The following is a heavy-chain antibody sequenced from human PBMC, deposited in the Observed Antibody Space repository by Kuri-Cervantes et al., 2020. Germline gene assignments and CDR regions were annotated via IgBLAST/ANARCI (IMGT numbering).Heavy chain of an antibody. Sequence: GESLKISCAASGFTFSTYAMTWVRQAPGKGLEWVSTIGGSGSTTYHADSVKGRFTITRDNSKNTLYLQMNSLRAEDTAVYYCARDIRRFYGMDVWGQGTTVTVSS. CDR1: GFTFSTYA. CDR2: IGGSGSTT. V-gene: IGHV3-23*01. CDR3: ARDIRRFYGMDV. J-gene: IGHJ6*02. D-gene: IGHD1-14*01.